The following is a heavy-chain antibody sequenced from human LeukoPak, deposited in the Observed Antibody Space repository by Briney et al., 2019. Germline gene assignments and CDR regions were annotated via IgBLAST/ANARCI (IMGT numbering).Heavy chain of an antibody. CDR3: ARYYYGSPFDI. D-gene: IGHD3-10*01. J-gene: IGHJ3*02. Sequence: SETLSLICTVSGGFISSGSYYWSWIRQPAGKGLEWIGRIYTSGSTNYNPSLKSRVTISVDTSKNQFSLKLSSVTAADTAVYYCARYYYGSPFDIWGQGKMVTVSS. CDR2: IYTSGST. V-gene: IGHV4-61*02. CDR1: GGFISSGSYY.